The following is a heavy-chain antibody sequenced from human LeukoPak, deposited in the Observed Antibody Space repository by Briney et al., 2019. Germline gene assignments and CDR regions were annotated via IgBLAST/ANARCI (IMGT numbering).Heavy chain of an antibody. Sequence: GGSLRLSCAASGFTFSDYYMNWIRQAPGKGLEWVSDISSSGSTIHSADSVKGRFTISRDNAKNSLYLQMNSLRAEDTAVYFCARAPIAARPFDYWGQGTLVTVSS. D-gene: IGHD6-6*01. CDR1: GFTFSDYY. CDR3: ARAPIAARPFDY. V-gene: IGHV3-11*04. J-gene: IGHJ4*02. CDR2: ISSSGSTI.